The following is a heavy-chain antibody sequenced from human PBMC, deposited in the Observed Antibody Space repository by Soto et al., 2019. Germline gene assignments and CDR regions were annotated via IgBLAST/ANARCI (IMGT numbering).Heavy chain of an antibody. D-gene: IGHD3-9*01. CDR2: IYYSGST. V-gene: IGHV4-59*01. J-gene: IGHJ3*02. CDR3: ASSGPPRLGDAFDI. CDR1: GGSISSYY. Sequence: NPSETLSLTCTVSGGSISSYYWSWIRQPPGKGLEWIGYIYYSGSTNYNPSLKSRVTISVDTSKNQFSLKLSSVTAADTAVYYCASSGPPRLGDAFDIWGQGTMVTVSS.